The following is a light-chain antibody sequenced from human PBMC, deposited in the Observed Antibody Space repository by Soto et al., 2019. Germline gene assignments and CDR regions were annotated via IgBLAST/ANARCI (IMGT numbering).Light chain of an antibody. CDR3: QQYKNWPL. Sequence: DIQMTQSPSSLSASVGYRVTITCRANQDISYYLAWYQQKQGKVPKLLIYGASTLQSGVPSRFSGSGSGTDFTLTISSLQSEDFAVYYCQQYKNWPLFGQGTRREIK. J-gene: IGKJ5*01. CDR1: QDISYY. V-gene: IGKV1-27*01. CDR2: GAS.